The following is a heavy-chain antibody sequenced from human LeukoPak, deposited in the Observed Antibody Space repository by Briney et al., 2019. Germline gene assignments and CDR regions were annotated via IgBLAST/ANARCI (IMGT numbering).Heavy chain of an antibody. CDR3: ARDVGIAARQDWFDP. D-gene: IGHD6-6*01. CDR1: GFTFSDYY. J-gene: IGHJ5*02. Sequence: GGSLRLSCAASGFTFSDYYMSWLRQAPGKGLEWVSYISSSGSTIYYADSVKGRFTISRDNTKNSLYLQMNSLRAEDTAVYYCARDVGIAARQDWFDPWGQGTLVTVSS. V-gene: IGHV3-11*01. CDR2: ISSSGSTI.